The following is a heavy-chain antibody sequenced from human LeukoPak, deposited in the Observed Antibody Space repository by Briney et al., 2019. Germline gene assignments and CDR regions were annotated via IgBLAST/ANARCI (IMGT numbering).Heavy chain of an antibody. Sequence: PSETLSLTCTVSGGSISSYYWSWIRQPPGKGLEWIGYIYYSGSTNYNPSLKSRVTISVETSKNQFSLKLSSVTAADTAVYYCARDLTAMATPDVYYYYYMDVWGKGTTVTVSS. CDR2: IYYSGST. V-gene: IGHV4-59*12. J-gene: IGHJ6*03. CDR1: GGSISSYY. CDR3: ARDLTAMATPDVYYYYYMDV. D-gene: IGHD5-18*01.